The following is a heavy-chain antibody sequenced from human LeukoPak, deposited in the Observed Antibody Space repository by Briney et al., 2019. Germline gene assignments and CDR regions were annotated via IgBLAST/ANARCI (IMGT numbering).Heavy chain of an antibody. CDR1: GFTFSSYT. J-gene: IGHJ6*03. CDR3: ARWALYYNYYMDV. V-gene: IGHV3-48*01. CDR2: ISSSSNTI. Sequence: SGGSLRLSCAASGFTFSSYTMNWVRQAPGKGLEWVSYISSSSNTIYYADSVKGRFTIFRDNAKNSLYLQMNSLRAEDTAVYYCARWALYYNYYMDVWGKGTTVTVPS. D-gene: IGHD3-10*01.